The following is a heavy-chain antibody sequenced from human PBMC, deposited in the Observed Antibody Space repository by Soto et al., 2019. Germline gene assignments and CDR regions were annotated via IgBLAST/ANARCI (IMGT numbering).Heavy chain of an antibody. CDR3: ARSLEGTTVTNCFDA. CDR1: ADTFNSYS. V-gene: IGHV1-69*01. CDR2: ITPVFGTA. Sequence: QVQLFQSGAEVKKPGSSVKVSCKASADTFNSYSLSWLRQAPGQRLEWMGGITPVFGTADYAQSFEDRLTITADDSTSTVYMKLSSLRSADTAVYYCARSLEGTTVTNCFDAWGQGALVTVSS. D-gene: IGHD4-17*01. J-gene: IGHJ5*02.